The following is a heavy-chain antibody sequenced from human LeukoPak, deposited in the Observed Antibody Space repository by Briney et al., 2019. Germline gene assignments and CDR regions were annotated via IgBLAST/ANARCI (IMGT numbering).Heavy chain of an antibody. CDR2: FYYSGST. D-gene: IGHD6-13*01. J-gene: IGHJ6*03. CDR1: GGSISSTSYY. CDR3: ATLKAAAVYYYYMDV. Sequence: PSETLSLTCIVSGGSISSTSYYWGWIRQPPGKGLEWIGSFYYSGSTYYNPSLKGRVTISVDSSKDQFSLKLSSVTAADTALYYCATLKAAAVYYYYMDVWGKGTTVTVSS. V-gene: IGHV4-39*01.